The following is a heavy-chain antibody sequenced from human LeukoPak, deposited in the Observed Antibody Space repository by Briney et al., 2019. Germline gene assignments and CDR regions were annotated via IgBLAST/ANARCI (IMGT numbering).Heavy chain of an antibody. J-gene: IGHJ4*02. CDR2: ISTSSYYI. CDR3: ARDASGSSTGLIDS. D-gene: IGHD1-26*01. CDR1: GFTLRNYN. V-gene: IGHV3-21*01. Sequence: PGGSLRLSCVVSGFTLRNYNMHWVRQAPGKGLEWVSYISTSSYYIYYADSVKGRFTISRDDAKNSLYLQMNSLRDEATALYYCARDASGSSTGLIDSWGQGTLVTVSS.